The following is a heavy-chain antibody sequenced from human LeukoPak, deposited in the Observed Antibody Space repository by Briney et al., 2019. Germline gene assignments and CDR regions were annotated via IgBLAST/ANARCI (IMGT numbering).Heavy chain of an antibody. Sequence: PSETLSLTCTVSGYSISSGYYWGWIRQPPGKGLEWIGSIYHSGSTYYNPSLKSRVTMSVDTSKNQFSLKLSSVTAADTAVYYCARDTINWFDPWGQGTLVTVSS. CDR1: GYSISSGYY. D-gene: IGHD3-10*01. CDR2: IYHSGST. J-gene: IGHJ5*02. CDR3: ARDTINWFDP. V-gene: IGHV4-38-2*02.